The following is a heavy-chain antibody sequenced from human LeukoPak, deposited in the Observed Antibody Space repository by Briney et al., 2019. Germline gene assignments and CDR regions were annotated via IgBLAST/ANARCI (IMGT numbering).Heavy chain of an antibody. CDR3: ARVPYSSSFPFYYYMDV. CDR1: GGSISSFY. J-gene: IGHJ6*03. CDR2: IYPSGST. D-gene: IGHD6-6*01. Sequence: SETLSLTCTVSGGSISSFYWSWIRQPAGKGLEWIGRIYPSGSTNYNPSLKSRVTMSVDTSKNQFSLKLSSVTAADTAVYYCARVPYSSSFPFYYYMDVWGKGTTVTVSS. V-gene: IGHV4-4*07.